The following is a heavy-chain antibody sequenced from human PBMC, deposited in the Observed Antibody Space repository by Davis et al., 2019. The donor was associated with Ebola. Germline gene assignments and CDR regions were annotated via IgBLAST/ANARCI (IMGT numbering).Heavy chain of an antibody. CDR1: GFTFSDYY. J-gene: IGHJ4*02. CDR3: ASPRGGSYRKTFDY. Sequence: SCAASGFTFSDYYMSWIRQAPGKGLEWVSYISSSSSYTNYADSVKGRFTISRDNAKNSLYLQMNSLRAEDTAVYYCASPRGGSYRKTFDYWGQGTLVTVSS. V-gene: IGHV3-11*06. CDR2: ISSSSSYT. D-gene: IGHD3-16*02.